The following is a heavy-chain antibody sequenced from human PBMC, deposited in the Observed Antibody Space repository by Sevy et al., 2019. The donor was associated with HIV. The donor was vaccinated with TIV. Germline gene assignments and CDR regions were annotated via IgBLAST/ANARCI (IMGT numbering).Heavy chain of an antibody. Sequence: GGSLRLSCAASGFTFSSYGMHWVRQAPGKGLEWVAVIWYDGSNKYYADSVKGRFTISRDNSKNTLYLQMNSLRAEDTAVYYCARDARAYSPYYYYGMDVWGQRTTVTVSS. CDR3: ARDARAYSPYYYYGMDV. CDR1: GFTFSSYG. CDR2: IWYDGSNK. D-gene: IGHD1-26*01. V-gene: IGHV3-33*01. J-gene: IGHJ6*02.